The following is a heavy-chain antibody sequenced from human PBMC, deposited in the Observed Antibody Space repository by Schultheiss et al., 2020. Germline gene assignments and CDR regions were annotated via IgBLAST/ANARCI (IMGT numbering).Heavy chain of an antibody. J-gene: IGHJ4*02. CDR3: ARHFPYSSSSGFDY. Sequence: SQTLSLTCTVSGGSISSGGYSWSWIRQPPGKGLEWIGYIYHSGSTYYNPSLKSRVTISVDTSKNQFSLKLSSVTAADTAVYYCARHFPYSSSSGFDYWGQGTLVTVSS. CDR2: IYHSGST. CDR1: GGSISSGGYS. D-gene: IGHD6-6*01. V-gene: IGHV4-30-2*03.